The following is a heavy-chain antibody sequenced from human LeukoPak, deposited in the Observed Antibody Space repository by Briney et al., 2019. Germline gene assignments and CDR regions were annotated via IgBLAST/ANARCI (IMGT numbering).Heavy chain of an antibody. D-gene: IGHD6-19*01. CDR3: ARAGYTSGWHGGDY. CDR1: GFTFRSYA. J-gene: IGHJ4*02. Sequence: GGSLRLSCAASGFTFRSYAMSWVRQAPGKGLEWVSSISSSSSYIYYADSVRGRFTISRDNAKNSVYLQMNSLRVEDTAVYYCARAGYTSGWHGGDYWGQGALVTVSS. V-gene: IGHV3-21*06. CDR2: ISSSSSYI.